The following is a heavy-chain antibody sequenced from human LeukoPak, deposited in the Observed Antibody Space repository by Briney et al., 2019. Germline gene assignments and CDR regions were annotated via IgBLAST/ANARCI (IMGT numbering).Heavy chain of an antibody. CDR2: IYSGGST. Sequence: GGSLRLSCAASGFTVSSNYMSWVRQAPGKGLEWVSVIYSGGSTYYADPVKGRFTISRDNSKNTLYLQMNSLRAEDTAVYYCARISREKEYYFDYWGQGTLVTVSS. CDR3: ARISREKEYYFDY. D-gene: IGHD2-2*01. V-gene: IGHV3-66*01. J-gene: IGHJ4*02. CDR1: GFTVSSNY.